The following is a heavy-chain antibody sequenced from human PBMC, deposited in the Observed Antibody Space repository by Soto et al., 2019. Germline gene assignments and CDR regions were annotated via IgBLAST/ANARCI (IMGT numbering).Heavy chain of an antibody. J-gene: IGHJ4*02. Sequence: QVQLVQSGAEVKKPGSSVKVSCKASGGTFSSYAISWVRQAPGQGLEWMGGIIPIFGTANYAQKFQGRVTXTXDXXTSTASRELSSLGAEDTAGYYWARGRDPAMVPGAYWGQGTLVTVSS. CDR2: IIPIFGTA. CDR3: ARGRDPAMVPGAY. CDR1: GGTFSSYA. D-gene: IGHD5-18*01. V-gene: IGHV1-69*05.